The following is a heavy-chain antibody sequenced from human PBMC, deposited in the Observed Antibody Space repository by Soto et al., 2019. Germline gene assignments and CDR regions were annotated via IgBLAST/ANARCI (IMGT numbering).Heavy chain of an antibody. Sequence: QVQLVQSGAEVKKPGASVRVSCKASGYTFTSYYMHWVRQAPGQGLECMGIINPSGGATTYAQKFQGRVTMTRDTSTSTVYMELSSLRSEDTAVYYCARVGGYSYGGVDYWGQGTLVTVSS. J-gene: IGHJ4*02. CDR2: INPSGGAT. D-gene: IGHD5-18*01. CDR1: GYTFTSYY. CDR3: ARVGGYSYGGVDY. V-gene: IGHV1-46*01.